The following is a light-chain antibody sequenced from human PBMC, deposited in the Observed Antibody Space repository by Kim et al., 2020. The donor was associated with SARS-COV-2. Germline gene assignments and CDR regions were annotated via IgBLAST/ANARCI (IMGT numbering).Light chain of an antibody. Sequence: EIVMTQSPATLSVSPGERATLSCRASQSVSSNLAWYQQKPGQAPRLLIYGASTRATGIPARFSGSGSGTEYTLTISRLQTEDFAVYYCQQYNNWPPVTFGQGNKVDIK. J-gene: IGKJ1*01. V-gene: IGKV3-15*01. CDR1: QSVSSN. CDR2: GAS. CDR3: QQYNNWPPVT.